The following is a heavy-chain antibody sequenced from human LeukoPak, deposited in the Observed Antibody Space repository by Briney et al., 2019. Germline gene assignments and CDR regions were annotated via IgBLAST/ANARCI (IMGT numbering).Heavy chain of an antibody. CDR3: AGGMATGY. V-gene: IGHV4-34*08. J-gene: IGHJ4*02. CDR2: INHSGST. Sequence: GSLRLSCAASGFTFSSYSMNWVRQPPGKGLEWIGEINHSGSTNYNPSLKSRVTISVDTSKNQFSLKLSSVTAADTAVYYCAGGMATGYWGQGTLVTVSS. CDR1: GFTFSSYS. D-gene: IGHD2-21*02.